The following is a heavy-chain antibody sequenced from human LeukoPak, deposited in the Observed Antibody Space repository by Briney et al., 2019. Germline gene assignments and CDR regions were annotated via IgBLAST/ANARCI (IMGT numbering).Heavy chain of an antibody. Sequence: GASVKVPCKASGGTFSSYAISWVRQAPGQGLEWMGGIIPIFGTANYAQKFQGRVTITADESTSTAYMELSSLRSEDTAVYYCARSPMYYYDSSGYSWFDPWGQGTLVTVSS. CDR1: GGTFSSYA. J-gene: IGHJ5*02. CDR3: ARSPMYYYDSSGYSWFDP. V-gene: IGHV1-69*13. D-gene: IGHD3-22*01. CDR2: IIPIFGTA.